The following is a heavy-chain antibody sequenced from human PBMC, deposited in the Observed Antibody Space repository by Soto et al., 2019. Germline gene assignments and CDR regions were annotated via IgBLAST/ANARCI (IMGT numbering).Heavy chain of an antibody. CDR3: AREGRGQQLPRNVDY. V-gene: IGHV1-46*01. CDR2: INPSGGGT. D-gene: IGHD6-13*01. J-gene: IGHJ4*02. Sequence: QVQLMKSGAEVKKPGASVKVSCKASGYTFTTYYMHWARQAPGQGLEWMGIINPSGGGTNYAQKFQDSVTLTRDTSTSTVYMQLSSLRSEDTAVYYCAREGRGQQLPRNVDYWGQGTLLTVSS. CDR1: GYTFTTYY.